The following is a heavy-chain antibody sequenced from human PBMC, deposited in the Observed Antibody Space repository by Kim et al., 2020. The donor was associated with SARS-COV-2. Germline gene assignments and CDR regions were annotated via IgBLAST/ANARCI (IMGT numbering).Heavy chain of an antibody. V-gene: IGHV4-39*02. CDR2: IYYSGST. D-gene: IGHD6-19*01. CDR1: GGSISSSSYY. J-gene: IGHJ4*02. CDR3: ARERSGWFDY. Sequence: SETLSLTCTVSGGSISSSSYYWGWIRQPPGKGLEWIGSIYYSGSTYYNPSLKSRVTISVDTSKNQFSLKLSPVTAADTAVYYCARERSGWFDYWGQGTLVTVSS.